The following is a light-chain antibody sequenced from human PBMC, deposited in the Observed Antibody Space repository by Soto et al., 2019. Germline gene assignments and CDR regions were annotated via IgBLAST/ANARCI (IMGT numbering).Light chain of an antibody. CDR2: XXX. CDR1: SSDVGAFNY. J-gene: IGLJ1*01. V-gene: IGLV2-14*03. CDR3: NSYTSNNTYV. Sequence: QYVLAQPASVSGSPGQAITISCSGTSSDVGAFNYVSGYQQHPGKAPKPMIXXXXXXXXXXXXXXXGSKSGNTASLTISGLRAEDEADYYCNSYTSNNTYVFGTGTKVTVL.